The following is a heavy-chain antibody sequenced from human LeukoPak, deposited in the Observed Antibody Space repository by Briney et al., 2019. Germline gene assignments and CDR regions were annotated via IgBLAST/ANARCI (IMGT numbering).Heavy chain of an antibody. Sequence: PGGSLRLSCAASGFTVSSNYMSWVRQAPGKGLEWVSVIYSGGSTYYADSVKGRFTISRDNSKNTLYLQMNSLRAEGTAVYYCARDLKTRAFDYWGQGTLVTVSS. J-gene: IGHJ4*02. V-gene: IGHV3-66*02. CDR3: ARDLKTRAFDY. CDR2: IYSGGST. CDR1: GFTVSSNY.